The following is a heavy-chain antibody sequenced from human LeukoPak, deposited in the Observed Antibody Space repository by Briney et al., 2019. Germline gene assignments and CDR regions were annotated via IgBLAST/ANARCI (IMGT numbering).Heavy chain of an antibody. V-gene: IGHV1-8*01. D-gene: IGHD2-15*01. J-gene: IGHJ4*02. CDR3: AREARYCSGGSCYSVYYFDY. CDR1: GYTFTSYD. Sequence: ASVKVSCKASGYTFTSYDINWVRQATGQGLEWMGWMNPNSGITGYAQKFQGRVTMTRNTSISTAYMELSSLRSEDTAVYYCAREARYCSGGSCYSVYYFDYWGQGTLVTISS. CDR2: MNPNSGIT.